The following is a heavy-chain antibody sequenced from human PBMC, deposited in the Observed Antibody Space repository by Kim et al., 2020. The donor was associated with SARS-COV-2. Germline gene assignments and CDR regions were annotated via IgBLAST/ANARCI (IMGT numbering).Heavy chain of an antibody. J-gene: IGHJ6*02. D-gene: IGHD5-18*01. CDR3: ATSSRDTAMVPSYYYGLDV. CDR2: ISYDGSKK. CDR1: GFTFTTSG. Sequence: GGSLRLSCAASGFTFTTSGMHWVRQAPGKGLEWVAVISYDGSKKYFADSVKGRFTISRDNSENTLSLQMNSLRADDTAVYYCATSSRDTAMVPSYYYGLDVRGQGTTVTVSS. V-gene: IGHV3-33*05.